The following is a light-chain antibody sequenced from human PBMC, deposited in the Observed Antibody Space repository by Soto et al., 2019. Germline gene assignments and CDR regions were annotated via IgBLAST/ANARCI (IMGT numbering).Light chain of an antibody. Sequence: QSALTQPASVSGSPGQSITISCTGTSSDVGGYNYVSWYQQHPGKAPKLIIYDVSNRPSGVSNRFSGSKSGNTASLTISGLQAEDVADYYCSSYTSSSTLVVFGGGTKVTV. CDR1: SSDVGGYNY. V-gene: IGLV2-14*01. CDR2: DVS. CDR3: SSYTSSSTLVV. J-gene: IGLJ2*01.